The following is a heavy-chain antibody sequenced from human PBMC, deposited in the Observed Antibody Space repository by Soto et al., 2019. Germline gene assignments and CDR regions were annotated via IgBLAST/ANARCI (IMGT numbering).Heavy chain of an antibody. D-gene: IGHD1-20*01. V-gene: IGHV3-23*01. J-gene: IGHJ4*02. CDR1: GFTFSRYA. CDR3: ARSGIPGRRCGQAGFEY. Sequence: GGSLRLSCGASGFTFSRYAMSWVRQAPGEGLEWVSAISGSGGGTYYAESVKGRFTISRDNSKNTLYLQMNSLRAEDTAVYYCARSGIPGRRCGQAGFEYWGQGTRVTAPS. CDR2: ISGSGGGT.